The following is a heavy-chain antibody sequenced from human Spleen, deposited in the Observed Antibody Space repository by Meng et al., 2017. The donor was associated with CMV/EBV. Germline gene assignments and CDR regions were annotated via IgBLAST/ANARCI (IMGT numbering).Heavy chain of an antibody. CDR1: GFTFRSYS. J-gene: IGHJ4*02. D-gene: IGHD2-2*01. CDR2: ISSSTGYI. V-gene: IGHV3-21*01. CDR3: AKDRARYCSSTSCHLVDY. Sequence: GESLKISCAASGFTFRSYSMNWVRQAPGKGLEWVSSISSSTGYIYYADSVKGRFTISRDNAKISLYLQMNSLRAEDTAVYYCAKDRARYCSSTSCHLVDYWGQGTLVTVSS.